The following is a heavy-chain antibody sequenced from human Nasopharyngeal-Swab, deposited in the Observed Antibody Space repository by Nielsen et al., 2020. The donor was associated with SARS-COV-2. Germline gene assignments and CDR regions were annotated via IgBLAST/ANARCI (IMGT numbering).Heavy chain of an antibody. CDR3: ARDGLRGSYYYYMDV. D-gene: IGHD3-16*01. V-gene: IGHV3-11*06. CDR2: ISSSSCYT. Sequence: WIRQPPGKGLEWVSYISSSSCYTNYADSVKGRFTISRDNAKNSLYLQMNSLRAEDTAVYYCARDGLRGSYYYYMDVWGKGTTVTVSS. J-gene: IGHJ6*03.